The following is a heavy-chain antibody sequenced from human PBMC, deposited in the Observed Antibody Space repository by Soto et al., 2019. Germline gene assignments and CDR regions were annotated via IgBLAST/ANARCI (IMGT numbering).Heavy chain of an antibody. CDR1: GFTFSSYA. D-gene: IGHD4-17*01. Sequence: QVQLVESGGGVVQPGRSLRLSCVASGFTFSSYAMHWVRQAPGKGLEWVAVISYDGSNKYYADSVKGRFTISRDNSKNTLYLQMNSLRAEDTAVYYCARSTTVVTPAFDYWGQGTLVTVSS. CDR3: ARSTTVVTPAFDY. V-gene: IGHV3-30-3*01. J-gene: IGHJ4*02. CDR2: ISYDGSNK.